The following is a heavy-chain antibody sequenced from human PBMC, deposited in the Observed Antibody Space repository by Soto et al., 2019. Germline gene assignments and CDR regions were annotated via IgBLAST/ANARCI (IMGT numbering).Heavy chain of an antibody. CDR1: GFTFSSYG. J-gene: IGHJ3*02. CDR3: AKGTPKNYGLKGDALVDI. V-gene: IGHV3-30*18. D-gene: IGHD4-17*01. Sequence: QVQLVESGGGVVQPGRSLRLSCAASGFTFSSYGMHWVRQAPGKGLEWVAVISYDGSNKYYADSVKGRFTISRDNSKNTLYLQMNSLRAEDTAVYYCAKGTPKNYGLKGDALVDIWGQGTMVTVSS. CDR2: ISYDGSNK.